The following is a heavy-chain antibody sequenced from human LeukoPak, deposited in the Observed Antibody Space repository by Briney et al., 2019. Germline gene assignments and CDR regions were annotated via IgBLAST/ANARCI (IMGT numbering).Heavy chain of an antibody. CDR3: ASGSYFYYFNY. V-gene: IGHV4-59*01. Sequence: SETLSLTCTVSGGSISSYYWSWIRQPPGKGLEWIGYIYYSGSTNYNPSLKSRVTISVDTSKNQFSLKLSSVTAADTAVYYCASGSYFYYFNYWGQGTLVTVSS. D-gene: IGHD1-26*01. J-gene: IGHJ4*02. CDR1: GGSISSYY. CDR2: IYYSGST.